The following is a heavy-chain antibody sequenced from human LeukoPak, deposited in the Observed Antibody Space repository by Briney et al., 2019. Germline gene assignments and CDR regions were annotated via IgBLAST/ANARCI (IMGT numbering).Heavy chain of an antibody. CDR3: AKSRSVDNSGYFDY. D-gene: IGHD3-22*01. CDR2: ISYDGSNK. J-gene: IGHJ4*02. Sequence: PGRSLRLSCAASGFTFSSFGMHWVRQPPGKGLEWVAVISYDGSNKYYADSVKGRFTISRDSSKNTLYLQMNSLRAEDTAVYYCAKSRSVDNSGYFDYWGQGTLVTVSS. CDR1: GFTFSSFG. V-gene: IGHV3-30*18.